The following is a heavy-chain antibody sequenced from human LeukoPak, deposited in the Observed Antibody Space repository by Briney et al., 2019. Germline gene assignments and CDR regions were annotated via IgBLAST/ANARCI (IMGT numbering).Heavy chain of an antibody. J-gene: IGHJ4*01. D-gene: IGHD1-26*01. CDR1: GFTFSDYW. CDR3: ARDKLEGPTKLDF. Sequence: GGSLRLSCEASGFTFSDYWMSWVRQAPGKRMEWVVNIKQDGSENYYVDSVAVRFTISRDNAKNSLYLQMNSLRVEDTAVYYCARDKLEGPTKLDFWGRGTLVTVSS. V-gene: IGHV3-7*01. CDR2: IKQDGSEN.